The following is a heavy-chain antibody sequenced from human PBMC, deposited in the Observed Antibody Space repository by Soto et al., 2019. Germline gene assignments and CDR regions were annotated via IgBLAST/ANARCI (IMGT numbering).Heavy chain of an antibody. V-gene: IGHV4-31*03. CDR2: IFHSGST. CDR1: GGYISSGGFY. J-gene: IGHJ5*02. Sequence: QVQLQESGPGLLKPSQTLSLTCNVSGGYISSGGFYWSWIRQHPGKGLEWIGYIFHSGSTLYNPSLNSRVTLSADTSKNQLSLNLRSVTVADTSVYYCARGAIPGHRFDPWGQGTLVTVSS. D-gene: IGHD2-21*01. CDR3: ARGAIPGHRFDP.